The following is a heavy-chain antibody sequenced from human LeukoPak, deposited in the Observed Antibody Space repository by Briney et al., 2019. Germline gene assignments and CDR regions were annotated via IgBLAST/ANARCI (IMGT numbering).Heavy chain of an antibody. CDR3: ARDSFFGDFTGGGFDI. V-gene: IGHV1-2*02. CDR1: GYTFTGYY. J-gene: IGHJ3*02. CDR2: INPNSGGT. D-gene: IGHD2/OR15-2a*01. Sequence: ASVKVSCKASGYTFTGYYMHWVRQAPGQGLEWMGWINPNSGGTNYAQKFQGRVTMTRDTSSSTAYMELSRLRSDDTAVYYCARDSFFGDFTGGGFDIWGQGTMVTVSS.